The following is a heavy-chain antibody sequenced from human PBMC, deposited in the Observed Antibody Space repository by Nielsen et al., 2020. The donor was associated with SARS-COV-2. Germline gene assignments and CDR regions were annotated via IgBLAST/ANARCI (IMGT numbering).Heavy chain of an antibody. V-gene: IGHV3-30-3*01. D-gene: IGHD3-10*01. CDR1: GFTFSSYA. CDR3: AREPRLIGALDY. J-gene: IGHJ4*02. Sequence: GESLKISCAASGFTFSSYAMHWVRQAPGKGLEWVAVISYDESNKYYADSVKGRFTISRDNSKNTLYLQMNSLRAEDTAVYYCAREPRLIGALDYWGQGTLVTVSS. CDR2: ISYDESNK.